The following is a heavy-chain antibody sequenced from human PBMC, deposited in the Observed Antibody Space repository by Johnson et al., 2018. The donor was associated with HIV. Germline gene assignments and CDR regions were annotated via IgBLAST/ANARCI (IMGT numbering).Heavy chain of an antibody. D-gene: IGHD1-26*01. V-gene: IGHV3-30*04. J-gene: IGHJ3*02. CDR3: AREGEGRAFDI. CDR1: GFTFSSYA. CDR2: ISYDGSNK. Sequence: QVQLVESGGGVVQPGRSLRLSCAASGFTFSSYAMHWVRQAPGKGLEWVAVISYDGSNKYYADYVKGRFTISRDNSKNTLYLQMNSLRAEDTAVYYCAREGEGRAFDIWGQGTMVTVAS.